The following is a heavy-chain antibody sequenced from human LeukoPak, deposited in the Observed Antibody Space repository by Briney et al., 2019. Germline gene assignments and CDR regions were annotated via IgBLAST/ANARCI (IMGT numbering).Heavy chain of an antibody. CDR2: ISAYNGNT. Sequence: GASVKVSCKASGYTFTSYGISWVRQAPGQGLEWMGWISAYNGNTNYAQKLQGRVTMTTDTSTSTAYMELRSLRSEDTAVYYCSVYSNYVGGENYWGQGTLVTVSS. V-gene: IGHV1-18*01. CDR1: GYTFTSYG. J-gene: IGHJ4*02. CDR3: SVYSNYVGGENY. D-gene: IGHD4-11*01.